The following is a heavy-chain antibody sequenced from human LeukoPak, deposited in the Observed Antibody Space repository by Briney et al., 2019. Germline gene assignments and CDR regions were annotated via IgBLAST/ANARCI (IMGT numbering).Heavy chain of an antibody. J-gene: IGHJ4*02. CDR2: ISAYNGNT. V-gene: IGHV1-18*01. CDR3: ARGRCSGGSRYLRGFDY. D-gene: IGHD2-15*01. CDR1: GYTFTSYG. Sequence: ASVKVSCKASGYTFTSYGISWVRQAPGQGLEWMGWISAYNGNTNYAQKLQGRVTMTTDTSTSTAYMELRSLRSDDTAVYYCARGRCSGGSRYLRGFDYWGQGTLVTVSS.